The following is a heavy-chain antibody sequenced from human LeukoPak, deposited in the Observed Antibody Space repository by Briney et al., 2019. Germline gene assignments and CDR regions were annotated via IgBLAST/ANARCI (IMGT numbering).Heavy chain of an antibody. Sequence: SCAASGFTFSSYWMSWVRRAPGKGLEWIGEINHSGSTNYNPSLKSRVTISVDTSKNQFSLKLSSVTAADTAVYYCASASTVTTSDYWGQGTLVTVSS. CDR1: GFTFSSYW. V-gene: IGHV4-34*01. CDR3: ASASTVTTSDY. D-gene: IGHD4-17*01. J-gene: IGHJ4*02. CDR2: INHSGST.